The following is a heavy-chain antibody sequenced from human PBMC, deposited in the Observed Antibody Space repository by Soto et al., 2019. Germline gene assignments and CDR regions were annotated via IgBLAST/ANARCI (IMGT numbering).Heavy chain of an antibody. J-gene: IGHJ4*02. CDR2: TFHDGTA. Sequence: SETLSLTCAVSGVSISSGNWWTWVRQSPQRGLEYIGETFHDGTANYYPSFERRVAISVDTSKNQFSLKLTSVTAADTAIYFCARLVYDTRLNYMYFDFWGQGTLVTVSS. V-gene: IGHV4-4*02. CDR3: ARLVYDTRLNYMYFDF. D-gene: IGHD3-10*01. CDR1: GVSISSGNW.